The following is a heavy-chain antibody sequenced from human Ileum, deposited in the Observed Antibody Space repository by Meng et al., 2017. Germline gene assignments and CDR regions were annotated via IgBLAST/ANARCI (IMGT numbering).Heavy chain of an antibody. D-gene: IGHD2-21*01. J-gene: IGHJ1*01. CDR3: TTSEYYGGSPEY. Sequence: SWASSGFSFSGSTMNWVRQAPGKGLEWVSXIGSGGTYKDYAASVKGRFVISRDDPEELLHLQMSSLTVEDSGVYYCTTSEYYGGSPEYWGQGTLVTVSS. CDR1: GFSFSGST. V-gene: IGHV3-21*01. CDR2: IGSGGTYK.